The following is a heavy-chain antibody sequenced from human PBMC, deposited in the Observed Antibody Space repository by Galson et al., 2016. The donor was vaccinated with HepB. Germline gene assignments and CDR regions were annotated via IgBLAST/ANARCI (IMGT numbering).Heavy chain of an antibody. D-gene: IGHD1-1*01. Sequence: SVKVSCKASGYTFTSYDIHWVRQAPGQGLEWMGWKNPNSGYTGYAQKFQGRVTMTRSTSISTVFMELSSLRSEDTAVYYCARNTPGHDAFDIWGQGTMVTVSS. CDR1: GYTFTSYD. CDR2: KNPNSGYT. V-gene: IGHV1-8*01. CDR3: ARNTPGHDAFDI. J-gene: IGHJ3*02.